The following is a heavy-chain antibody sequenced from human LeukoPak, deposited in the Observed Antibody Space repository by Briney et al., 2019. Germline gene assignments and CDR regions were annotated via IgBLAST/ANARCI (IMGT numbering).Heavy chain of an antibody. V-gene: IGHV4-34*01. D-gene: IGHD3-22*01. Sequence: SETLSLTCAVYGGSFSGYYWSWIRQPPGKGLEWIGEINHSGSTNYNPSLKSRVTISVDTSKNQFSLKLSSVTAADTAVYYCAGESHYYDSSGLHAFDIWGQGTMVTVSS. J-gene: IGHJ3*02. CDR2: INHSGST. CDR1: GGSFSGYY. CDR3: AGESHYYDSSGLHAFDI.